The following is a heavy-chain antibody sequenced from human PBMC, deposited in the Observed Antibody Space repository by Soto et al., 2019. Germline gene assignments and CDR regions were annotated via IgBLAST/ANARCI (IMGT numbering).Heavy chain of an antibody. V-gene: IGHV4-31*03. Sequence: QVQLQESGPGLVKPSQTLSLTCTVSGGSISSGGYYWSWIRQHPGKGLEWIGYIYYSGSTYYNPSLKSRVTLSVDTSKNQFSLKLSSVTAADTAVYYCARDFPSRGNSYYGMDVWGQGTTVTVSS. CDR2: IYYSGST. J-gene: IGHJ6*02. CDR1: GGSISSGGYY. CDR3: ARDFPSRGNSYYGMDV.